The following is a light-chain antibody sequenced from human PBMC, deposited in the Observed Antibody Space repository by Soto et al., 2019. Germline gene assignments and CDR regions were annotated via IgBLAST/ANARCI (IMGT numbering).Light chain of an antibody. Sequence: DIQMTQSPSTLSGSVGDRVTITCRASQTISSWLAWYQQKPGKAPKLLIYKASTLKSGGPSSFSGSGSGTEFTPTISSLQPDDFATYYCQHYNSYSEASGQGTKVELK. CDR2: KAS. V-gene: IGKV1-5*03. CDR3: QHYNSYSEA. CDR1: QTISSW. J-gene: IGKJ1*01.